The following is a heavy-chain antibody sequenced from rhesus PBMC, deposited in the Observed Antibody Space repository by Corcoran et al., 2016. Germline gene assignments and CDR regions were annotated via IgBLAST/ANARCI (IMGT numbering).Heavy chain of an antibody. D-gene: IGHD4-29*01. CDR1: GYTFINCS. CDR2: INPSSGNR. Sequence: QVQLVQSGADVKKPGASGKLSCKASGYTFINCSINWVRQATGQGLAWMGWINPSSGNRGYAQNFQGRVTMTRDTSTSTAYMDLSSLRSEDTAVYYCARGEGSSYGFFDYWGQGVLVTVSS. J-gene: IGHJ4*01. V-gene: IGHV1-200*01. CDR3: ARGEGSSYGFFDY.